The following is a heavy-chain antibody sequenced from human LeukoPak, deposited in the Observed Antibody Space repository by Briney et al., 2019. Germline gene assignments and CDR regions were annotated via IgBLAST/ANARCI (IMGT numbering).Heavy chain of an antibody. CDR3: ARVPDGYYYDSSGPYFDY. D-gene: IGHD3-22*01. J-gene: IGHJ4*02. CDR2: IYYSGST. Sequence: SETLSLTCTVSGGSISSSSYYWGWIRQPPGKGLEWIGSIYYSGSTYYNPSLKSRVTISVDTSKNQFSLKLSSVTAADTAVYYCARVPDGYYYDSSGPYFDYWGQGTLVTVSS. CDR1: GGSISSSSYY. V-gene: IGHV4-39*07.